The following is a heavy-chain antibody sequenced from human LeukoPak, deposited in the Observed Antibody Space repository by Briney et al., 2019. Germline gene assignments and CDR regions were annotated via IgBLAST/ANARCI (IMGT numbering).Heavy chain of an antibody. D-gene: IGHD4-17*01. V-gene: IGHV1-18*01. CDR1: GYTFTSYG. CDR3: ARARGTTVTGDYFDY. CDR2: ISAYNGNT. Sequence: GESLKISCRASGYTFTSYGISWVRQAPGQGLEWMGWISAYNGNTNYAQKLQGRVTMTTDTSTSTAYMELRGLRSDDTAVYYCARARGTTVTGDYFDYWGQGTLVTVSS. J-gene: IGHJ4*02.